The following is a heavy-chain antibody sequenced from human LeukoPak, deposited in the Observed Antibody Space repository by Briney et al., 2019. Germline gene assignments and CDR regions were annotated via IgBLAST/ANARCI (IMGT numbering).Heavy chain of an antibody. V-gene: IGHV3-23*01. CDR1: GFTFSDYY. CDR2: ISGSGGST. D-gene: IGHD5-18*01. CDR3: AKTWIQLWFPPDY. J-gene: IGHJ4*02. Sequence: LPGGSLRLSCAASGFTFSDYYMSWVRQAPGKGLEWVSAISGSGGSTYYADSVKGRFTISRDNSKNTLYLQMNSLRAEDTAVYYCAKTWIQLWFPPDYWGQGTLVTVSS.